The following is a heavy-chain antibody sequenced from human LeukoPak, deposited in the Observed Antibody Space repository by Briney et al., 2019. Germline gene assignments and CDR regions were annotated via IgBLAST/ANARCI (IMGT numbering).Heavy chain of an antibody. J-gene: IGHJ5*02. D-gene: IGHD6-19*01. Sequence: PSETLSLTXTVSGGSISNNYWTWIRQPAGKGMEYIGRIYSSGSTHYNPSLKSRVTMSVDTSKNQFSLKLTSVTVADTALYYCARDRGFSSGHGGWFDPWGQGPWSPSPQ. V-gene: IGHV4-4*07. CDR3: ARDRGFSSGHGGWFDP. CDR1: GGSISNNY. CDR2: IYSSGST.